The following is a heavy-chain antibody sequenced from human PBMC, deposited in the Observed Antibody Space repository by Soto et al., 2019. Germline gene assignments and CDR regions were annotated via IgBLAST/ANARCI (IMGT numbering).Heavy chain of an antibody. D-gene: IGHD3-22*01. CDR3: ARPSPGSYFDSSGYYFDY. V-gene: IGHV5-51*01. Sequence: PGESLKISCQGSGYRFTTYLIAWVRQMPGKGLEWMGIIYPGDSDTKYSPSFQGQVTISADKSISTAYLQWSSLKASDTAMYYCARPSPGSYFDSSGYYFDYWGQGTQVTVSS. CDR2: IYPGDSDT. CDR1: GYRFTTYL. J-gene: IGHJ4*02.